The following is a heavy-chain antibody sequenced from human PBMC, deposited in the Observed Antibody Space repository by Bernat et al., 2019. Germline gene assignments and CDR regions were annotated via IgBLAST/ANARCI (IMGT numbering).Heavy chain of an antibody. CDR1: GFTFSSYG. CDR3: AKDRDLGAAAYYCDY. CDR2: ISYDGRDK. V-gene: IGHV3-30*18. J-gene: IGHJ4*02. Sequence: VQLVESGGGVVQPGRSLRLSCAASGFTFSSYGIHWVRQAPGKGLEWVAVISYDGRDKKYADSVKGRFTISRDNSKNTLYLQMNSLRAEDTAVYYCAKDRDLGAAAYYCDYWGQGALVTVSS. D-gene: IGHD6-13*01.